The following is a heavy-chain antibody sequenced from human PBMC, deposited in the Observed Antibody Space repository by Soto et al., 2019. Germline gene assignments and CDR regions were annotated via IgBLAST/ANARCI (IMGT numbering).Heavy chain of an antibody. CDR2: INSDGSTT. D-gene: IGHD4-17*01. CDR1: GVIFSSYW. CDR3: ARVDYGAYYFDY. Sequence: PGGSLRLSSAASGVIFSSYWMHWVRQAPGKGLVWVSRINSDGSTTSYADSVKGRFTISRDNAKNTLYLQMNSLRAEDTAVYYCARVDYGAYYFDYWGQGTLVTSPQ. V-gene: IGHV3-74*01. J-gene: IGHJ4*02.